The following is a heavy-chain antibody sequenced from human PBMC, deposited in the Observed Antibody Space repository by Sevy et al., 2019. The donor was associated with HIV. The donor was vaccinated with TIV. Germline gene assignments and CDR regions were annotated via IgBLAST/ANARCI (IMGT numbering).Heavy chain of an antibody. V-gene: IGHV3-48*03. Sequence: GGSLRLSCAASGFTFDDYGMSWVRQAPGKGLEWVSYITNSGSAEYYSDSVRGRFTISRDNTKNSLYLQMNSLRAEDTALYYCARDLPPSATTVAHFDYWGRGTLVTVSS. D-gene: IGHD4-17*01. CDR2: ITNSGSAE. CDR3: ARDLPPSATTVAHFDY. J-gene: IGHJ4*02. CDR1: GFTFDDYG.